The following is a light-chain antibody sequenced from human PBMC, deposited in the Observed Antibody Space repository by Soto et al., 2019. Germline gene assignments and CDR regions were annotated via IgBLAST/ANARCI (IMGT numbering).Light chain of an antibody. V-gene: IGKV1-5*01. J-gene: IGKJ1*01. CDR2: DAS. CDR3: QQYETFSGT. Sequence: DVQMTQSPSTLTASVLYRGTITCRASQSISSWLAWYQQKPGKAPKLLIYDASSLESGVPSRFSGSGSGTDFTLTISCLQSEDFATYYCQQYETFSGTFGPGTKVDVK. CDR1: QSISSW.